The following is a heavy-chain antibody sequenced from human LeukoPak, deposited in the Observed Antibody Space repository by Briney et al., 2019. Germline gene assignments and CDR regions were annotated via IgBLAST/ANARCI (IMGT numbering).Heavy chain of an antibody. Sequence: GASVKVSCKASGYTFTSYDINWVRQATGQGLEWMGGIIPIFGTANYAQKFQGRVTITADKSTSTAYMELSSLRSEDTAVYYCARFGQPHLSGEPSWGQGTLVTVSS. CDR3: ARFGQPHLSGEPS. V-gene: IGHV1-69*06. CDR1: GYTFTSYD. D-gene: IGHD6-25*01. CDR2: IIPIFGTA. J-gene: IGHJ5*02.